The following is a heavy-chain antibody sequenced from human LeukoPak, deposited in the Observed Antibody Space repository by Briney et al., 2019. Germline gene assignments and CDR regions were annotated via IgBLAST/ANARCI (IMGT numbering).Heavy chain of an antibody. V-gene: IGHV6-1*01. CDR3: ARQIVVVPTAMVMGWFDP. CDR2: TYYRSKWYH. D-gene: IGHD2-2*01. CDR1: GDSVSSNDAA. J-gene: IGHJ5*02. Sequence: PSQTLSLTCAISGDSVSSNDAAWNWIRQSPSRGLEWLGRTYYRSKWYHDYAVSVQSRITITPDTSKNQFSLQLNSVTPEDTAVYYCARQIVVVPTAMVMGWFDPWGQGTLVTVSS.